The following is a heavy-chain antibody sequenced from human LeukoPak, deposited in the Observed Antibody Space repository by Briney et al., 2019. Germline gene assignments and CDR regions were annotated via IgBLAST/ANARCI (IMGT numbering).Heavy chain of an antibody. CDR3: TTSSDSSGYYIGAFDI. Sequence: GGSLRLSCAASGFTFSNAWMSWVRQAPGKGLEWVGRIKSKTDGGTTDYTAPVKGRFTISRDDSKSTLYLQMNSLKTEDTAVYYCTTSSDSSGYYIGAFDIWGQGTMVTVSS. CDR2: IKSKTDGGTT. CDR1: GFTFSNAW. J-gene: IGHJ3*02. V-gene: IGHV3-15*01. D-gene: IGHD3-22*01.